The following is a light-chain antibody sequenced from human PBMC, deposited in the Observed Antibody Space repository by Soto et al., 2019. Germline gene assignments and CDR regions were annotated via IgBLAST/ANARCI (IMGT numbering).Light chain of an antibody. Sequence: QSVLTQPRSVSESPGQSVTISCTGTSSDVGGYNYVSWYQQHPGKAPKLMIYDVSKRPSGVPDRFSGSKSGDTASLTISGLQAEDEADYYCCSYAGSSTWVFGGGTQLTVL. J-gene: IGLJ3*02. CDR1: SSDVGGYNY. CDR2: DVS. V-gene: IGLV2-11*01. CDR3: CSYAGSSTWV.